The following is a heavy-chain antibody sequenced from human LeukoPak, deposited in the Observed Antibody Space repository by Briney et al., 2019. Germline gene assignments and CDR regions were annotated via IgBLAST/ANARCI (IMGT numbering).Heavy chain of an antibody. Sequence: SETLSLTCAVYGGSFSGYYWSWIRQPPGKGLEWIGYIYYSGSTNYNPSLKSRVTISVDTSKNQFSLKLSSVTAADTAVYYCARGKQWELLSDWGQGTLVTVSS. J-gene: IGHJ4*02. D-gene: IGHD1-26*01. CDR1: GGSFSGYY. V-gene: IGHV4-59*08. CDR2: IYYSGST. CDR3: ARGKQWELLSD.